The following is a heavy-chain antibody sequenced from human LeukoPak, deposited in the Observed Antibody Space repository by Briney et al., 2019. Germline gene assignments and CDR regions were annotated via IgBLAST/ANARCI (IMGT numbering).Heavy chain of an antibody. CDR2: ISGSGGST. CDR3: AKVPGGNDAFDI. D-gene: IGHD4-23*01. J-gene: IGHJ3*02. V-gene: IGHV3-23*01. Sequence: PGGSLRLSCAASGFTVSSNYMSWVRQAPGKGLEWVSAISGSGGSTYYADSVKGRFTISRDNSKNTLYLQMNSLRAEDTAVYYCAKVPGGNDAFDIWGQGTMVTVSS. CDR1: GFTVSSNY.